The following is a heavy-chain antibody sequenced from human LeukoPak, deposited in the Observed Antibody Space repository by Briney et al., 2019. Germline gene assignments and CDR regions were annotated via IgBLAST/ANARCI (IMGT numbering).Heavy chain of an antibody. CDR2: IKSKTDGGTT. J-gene: IGHJ6*03. Sequence: GGSLRLSCAASGFTFSNAWMSWVRQAPGKGLEWVGRIKSKTDGGTTDYAAPVKGRFTISRDNSKNTLYLQMNSLRAEDTAVYYCAKGSIPYYYGSGAALPDYYMDVWGKGTTVTISS. D-gene: IGHD3-10*01. CDR3: AKGSIPYYYGSGAALPDYYMDV. CDR1: GFTFSNAW. V-gene: IGHV3-15*01.